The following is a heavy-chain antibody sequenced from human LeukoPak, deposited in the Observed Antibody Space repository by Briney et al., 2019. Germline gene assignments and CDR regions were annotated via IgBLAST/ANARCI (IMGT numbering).Heavy chain of an antibody. Sequence: PGRSLRLSCVASGFTFSSYGMRWVRQAPGKGLEWVAVIWYDGSNKYYADSVKGRFTISRDNSKNTLYLQMNSLRAEDTAVYYCARSSTSHVVVTAIPGPPFFDYWGQGTLVTVSS. V-gene: IGHV3-33*01. D-gene: IGHD2-21*02. CDR2: IWYDGSNK. CDR3: ARSSTSHVVVTAIPGPPFFDY. CDR1: GFTFSSYG. J-gene: IGHJ4*02.